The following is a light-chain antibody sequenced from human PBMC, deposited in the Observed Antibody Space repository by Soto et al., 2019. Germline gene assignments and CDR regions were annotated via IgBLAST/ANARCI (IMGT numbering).Light chain of an antibody. CDR2: GTS. V-gene: IGKV3-15*01. J-gene: IGKJ4*01. CDR1: QSVSSK. CDR3: QQYNTWPFT. Sequence: EIVMTQSPATLSVSPGERPTLSCRASQSVSSKFAWYQQKPGQPPPLLIYGTSTKSTGVPARFSGSESGTEITLTISSLQSEEFSFYYFQQYNTWPFTFGGGTKVEIK.